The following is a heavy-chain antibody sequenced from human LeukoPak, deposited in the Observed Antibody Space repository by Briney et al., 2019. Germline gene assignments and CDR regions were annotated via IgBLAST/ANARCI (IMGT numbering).Heavy chain of an antibody. CDR1: GFTFSSYE. V-gene: IGHV3-48*03. J-gene: IGHJ3*02. CDR3: ARDRGTTMVRSFDI. D-gene: IGHD4/OR15-4a*01. CDR2: ISASGSSI. Sequence: GGPLRLSYAASGFTFSSYEMTWFRQAPGKGLEGVSYISASGSSIYYADSVKGRFTISRESAKNSLYLQMNSLRAEDTAVYYCARDRGTTMVRSFDIWGQGTMVTVSS.